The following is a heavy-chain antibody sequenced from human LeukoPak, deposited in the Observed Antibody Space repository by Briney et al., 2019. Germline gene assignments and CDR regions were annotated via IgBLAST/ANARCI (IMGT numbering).Heavy chain of an antibody. CDR1: GDSISSSSSY. CDR3: ARYAAAGTL. Sequence: PSETLSLTCSVSGDSISSSSSYWGWIRQPPGKGLEWIGSIYYSGSTYYNPSLKSRVTISVDTSKNQFSLKLSSVTAADTAVYYCARYAAAGTLWGQGTLVTVSS. J-gene: IGHJ4*02. CDR2: IYYSGST. V-gene: IGHV4-39*07. D-gene: IGHD6-13*01.